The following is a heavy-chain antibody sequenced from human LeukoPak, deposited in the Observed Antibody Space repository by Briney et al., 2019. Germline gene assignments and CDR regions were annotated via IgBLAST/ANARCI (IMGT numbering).Heavy chain of an antibody. CDR2: IYPGDSDT. CDR3: ARPRYSSSPWYFDY. J-gene: IGHJ4*02. V-gene: IGHV5-51*01. Sequence: GESLKISCKGCGYSFTSYWIGWARQMPGKGLEWMGIIYPGDSDTRYSPSFQGQVTISADKSISTAYLQWSSLKASDTAMYYCARPRYSSSPWYFDYWGQGTLVTVSS. D-gene: IGHD6-13*01. CDR1: GYSFTSYW.